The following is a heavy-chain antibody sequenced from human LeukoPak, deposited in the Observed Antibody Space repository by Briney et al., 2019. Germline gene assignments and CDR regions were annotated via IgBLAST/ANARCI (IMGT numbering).Heavy chain of an antibody. CDR1: GGSISSSSYY. J-gene: IGHJ6*03. Sequence: PSETLSLTCTVSGGSISSSSYYWGWIRQPPGKGLEWIGSIYYSGSTYYNPSLKSRVTISVDTSKNQFSLKLSSVTAEDTAVYYCAREATAGYSSSWYSYYYYYMDVWGKGTTVTVSS. V-gene: IGHV4-39*07. D-gene: IGHD6-13*01. CDR2: IYYSGST. CDR3: AREATAGYSSSWYSYYYYYMDV.